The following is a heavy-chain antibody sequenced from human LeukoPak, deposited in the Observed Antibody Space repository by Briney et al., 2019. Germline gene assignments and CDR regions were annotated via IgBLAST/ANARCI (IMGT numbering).Heavy chain of an antibody. Sequence: SETLSLTCAVSGYSISSGYYWGWIRQPPGKGLEWIGSIYHSGSTYYNPSLKSRVTISVDTSKNQFSLKLSSVTAADTAVYYCAREGGGPGPLTPFDYWGQGTLVTVSS. V-gene: IGHV4-38-2*02. J-gene: IGHJ4*02. D-gene: IGHD3-10*01. CDR2: IYHSGST. CDR1: GYSISSGYY. CDR3: AREGGGPGPLTPFDY.